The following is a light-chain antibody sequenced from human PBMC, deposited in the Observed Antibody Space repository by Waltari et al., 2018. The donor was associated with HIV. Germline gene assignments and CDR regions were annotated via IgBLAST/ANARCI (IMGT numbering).Light chain of an antibody. J-gene: IGKJ4*01. CDR1: QNIINN. CDR3: QQYNTWPLS. V-gene: IGKV3-15*01. CDR2: GAS. Sequence: EIVMTQSPATLSVSPGERATLSCRASQNIINNLAWDQQKPGQAPRLLIYGASTSATSIPARFRGSGYGTDFTLTINSLQSEDIAGYYCQQYNTWPLSFGGGTKVEIK.